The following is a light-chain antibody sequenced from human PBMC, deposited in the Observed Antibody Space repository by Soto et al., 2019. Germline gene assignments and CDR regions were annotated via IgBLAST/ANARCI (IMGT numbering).Light chain of an antibody. J-gene: IGLJ2*01. Sequence: QSVLTQPPSVSAASGQKVTISCSGSRSNIGNNYVSWYQQLPGTAPKLLIYDNNKRPSGIPDRFSGSKSGTSATLGITGLQTGDEADYYCGTWDSSLSVVVFGGGTKLTVL. CDR1: RSNIGNNY. V-gene: IGLV1-51*01. CDR2: DNN. CDR3: GTWDSSLSVVV.